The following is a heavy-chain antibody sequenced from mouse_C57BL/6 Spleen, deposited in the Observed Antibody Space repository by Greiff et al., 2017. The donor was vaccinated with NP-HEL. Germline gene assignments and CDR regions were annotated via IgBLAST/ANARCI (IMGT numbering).Heavy chain of an antibody. V-gene: IGHV1-82*01. CDR1: GYAFSSSW. J-gene: IGHJ3*01. CDR2: IYPGDGDT. CDR3: ARWEGYGEIAY. D-gene: IGHD1-1*02. Sequence: QVQLQQSGPELVKPGASVKISCKASGYAFSSSWMNWVKQRPGKGLEWIGRIYPGDGDTNYNGKFKGKATLTADKSSSTAYMQLSSLTSEDSAVYFCARWEGYGEIAYWGQGTLVTVSA.